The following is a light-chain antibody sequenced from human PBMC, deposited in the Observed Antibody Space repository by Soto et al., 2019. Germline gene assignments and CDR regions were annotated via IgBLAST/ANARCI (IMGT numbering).Light chain of an antibody. V-gene: IGKV1-12*01. Sequence: DIQVTQSPSSVSASVGDRVTITCRTSQDVSSWLAWYQQKPGKAPELLIYSASTLQTGVPSRFSGSGSGTDFTLTISSLQPEDIATYYCQPANSFPLTFGGGTKVEIK. CDR2: SAS. CDR3: QPANSFPLT. CDR1: QDVSSW. J-gene: IGKJ4*01.